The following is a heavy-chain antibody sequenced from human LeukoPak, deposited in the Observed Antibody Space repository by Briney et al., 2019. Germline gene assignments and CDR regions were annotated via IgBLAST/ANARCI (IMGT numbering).Heavy chain of an antibody. CDR3: ARGDRSAWFGELSDY. CDR1: GFTFSSYS. Sequence: PGGSLRPSCAASGFTFSSYSMNWVRQAPGKGLEWVSSISSSSTYIYYADSVKGRSTISRDNAKNSLYLQMNSLRAEDTAVYYCARGDRSAWFGELSDYWGQGTLVTVSS. CDR2: ISSSSTYI. V-gene: IGHV3-21*01. D-gene: IGHD3-10*01. J-gene: IGHJ4*02.